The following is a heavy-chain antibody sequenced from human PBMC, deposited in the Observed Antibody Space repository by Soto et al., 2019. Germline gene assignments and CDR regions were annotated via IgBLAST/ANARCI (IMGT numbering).Heavy chain of an antibody. CDR2: IDPSDSYT. D-gene: IGHD5-18*01. CDR1: GYSFTSYW. Sequence: PGESLKISCKGSGYSFTSYWISWVRQMPGKGLEWMGRIDPSDSYTNYSPSFQGHVTISADKSISTAYLQWSSLRASDTAMYYCASLPVDTDIYYYGMDVWGQGTTVTVSS. V-gene: IGHV5-10-1*01. J-gene: IGHJ6*02. CDR3: ASLPVDTDIYYYGMDV.